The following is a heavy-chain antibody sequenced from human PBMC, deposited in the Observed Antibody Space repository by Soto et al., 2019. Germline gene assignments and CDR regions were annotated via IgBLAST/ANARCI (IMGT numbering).Heavy chain of an antibody. D-gene: IGHD6-13*01. CDR2: ISYDGSNK. J-gene: IGHJ4*02. V-gene: IGHV3-30*18. Sequence: QVQLVESGGGVVQPGRSLRLSCAASGFTFSSYGMHWVRQAPGKGLEWVAVISYDGSNKYYADSVKGRFTISRDNSKNTLYLQMNSRRAEDTAVYYCAKESSSWYLVIYYFDYWGQGTLVTVSS. CDR3: AKESSSWYLVIYYFDY. CDR1: GFTFSSYG.